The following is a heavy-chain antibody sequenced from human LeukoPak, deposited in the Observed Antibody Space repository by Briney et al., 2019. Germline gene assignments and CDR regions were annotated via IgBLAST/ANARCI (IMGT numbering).Heavy chain of an antibody. CDR2: ISDRGGST. D-gene: IGHD3-10*01. CDR1: GSAFSSYA. CDR3: AKDLLWFGEFTFDY. J-gene: IGHJ4*02. Sequence: GGSLRLSCAASGSAFSSYAMSWVRQAPGKGLEWVSFISDRGGSTYYADSVKGRFTISRDNSKNTLYLQMNSLRAEDTAVYYCAKDLLWFGEFTFDYWGQGTLVTVSS. V-gene: IGHV3-23*01.